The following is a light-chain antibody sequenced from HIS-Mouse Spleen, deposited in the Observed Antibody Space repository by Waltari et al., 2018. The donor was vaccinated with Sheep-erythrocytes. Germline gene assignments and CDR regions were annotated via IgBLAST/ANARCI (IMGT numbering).Light chain of an antibody. V-gene: IGKV1-33*01. CDR1: QDISNY. J-gene: IGKJ4*01. Sequence: DIQMTQSPSSLSASVGDRVTITCQASQDISNYLTWYQQKPGKAPKLLIYDASNLETGVPARFSGSGSGTDFTFTISRLQPEDIATYYCQQYDNLLTFGGGTK. CDR3: QQYDNLLT. CDR2: DAS.